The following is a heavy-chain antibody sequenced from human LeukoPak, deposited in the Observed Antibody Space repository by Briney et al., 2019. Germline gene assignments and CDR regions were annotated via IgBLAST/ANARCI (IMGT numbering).Heavy chain of an antibody. J-gene: IGHJ4*02. CDR1: GGTFSSYG. CDR2: IIPLLGIA. V-gene: IGHV1-69*04. CDR3: ARTAAADLYYFDY. D-gene: IGHD6-13*01. Sequence: SVKVSCKASGGTFSSYGISWVRQAPGQGLEWMGRIIPLLGIANYAQKFQGRVTITADKSTSTAYMELSSLRSEDTAVYYCARTAAADLYYFDYWGQGTLVTVSS.